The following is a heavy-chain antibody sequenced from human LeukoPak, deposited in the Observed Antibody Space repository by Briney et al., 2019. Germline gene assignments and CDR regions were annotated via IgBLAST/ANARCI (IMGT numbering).Heavy chain of an antibody. D-gene: IGHD3-9*01. Sequence: GRSLRLSCAASGFTFSSYGMHWVRQAPGKGLEWVAVISYDGSNKYYADSVKGRFTISRDNSKNTLYLQMNSLRAEDTAVYYCVGYFDWLLADYWGQGTLVTVSS. CDR3: VGYFDWLLADY. CDR1: GFTFSSYG. V-gene: IGHV3-30*03. J-gene: IGHJ4*02. CDR2: ISYDGSNK.